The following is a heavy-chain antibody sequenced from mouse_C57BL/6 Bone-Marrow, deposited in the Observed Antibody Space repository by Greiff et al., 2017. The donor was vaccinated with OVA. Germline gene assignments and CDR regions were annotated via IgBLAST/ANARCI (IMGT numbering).Heavy chain of an antibody. CDR1: GYTFTSYW. V-gene: IGHV1-69*01. J-gene: IGHJ4*01. CDR3: ARGRGYDYALYYAMDY. Sequence: QVHVKQPGAELVMPGASVKLSCKASGYTFTSYWMHWVKQRPGQGLEWIGEIDPSDSYTNYNQKFKGKSTLTVDKSSSTAYMQLSSLTSEDSAVYYCARGRGYDYALYYAMDYWGQGTSVTVSS. D-gene: IGHD2-4*01. CDR2: IDPSDSYT.